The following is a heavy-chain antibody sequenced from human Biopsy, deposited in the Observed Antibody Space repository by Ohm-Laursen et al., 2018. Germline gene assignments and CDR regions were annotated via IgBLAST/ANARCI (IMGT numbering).Heavy chain of an antibody. V-gene: IGHV2-70*11. CDR3: ARTPILIVSAGLVYRHRRHLQGMDV. CDR1: GFSLSARGMC. CDR2: VDWDDYK. J-gene: IGHJ6*02. Sequence: TQTLTLTCSFSGFSLSARGMCVSWIRQAPGKALEWLSRVDWDDYKDYSASLHNKLSISKDTSNDQMVLTVNNVDPADTATYYCARTPILIVSAGLVYRHRRHLQGMDVWGQGIAVTVS. D-gene: IGHD6-13*01.